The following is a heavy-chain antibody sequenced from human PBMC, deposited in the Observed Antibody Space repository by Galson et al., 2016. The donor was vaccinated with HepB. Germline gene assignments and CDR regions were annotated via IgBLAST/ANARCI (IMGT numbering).Heavy chain of an antibody. CDR3: AKDAIYGAKHPWYFHL. J-gene: IGHJ2*01. Sequence: SLRLSCAASGFRFTNYGIHWVRQAPGKGLKWAAGISYNGGNIYYAESVKGRFTISSDNSRDTMYLQMSSLRGEDTAIYYCAKDAIYGAKHPWYFHLWGRGTLVTVSS. CDR2: ISYNGGNI. D-gene: IGHD4/OR15-4a*01. V-gene: IGHV3-33*05. CDR1: GFRFTNYG.